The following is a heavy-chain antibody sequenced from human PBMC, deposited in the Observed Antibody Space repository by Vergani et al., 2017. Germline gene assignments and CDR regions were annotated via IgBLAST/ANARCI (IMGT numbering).Heavy chain of an antibody. D-gene: IGHD6-13*01. J-gene: IGHJ4*02. CDR2: IYPGDSDT. CDR3: ARFGYSSPSTADY. Sequence: EVQLVQSGGEVKKPGESLKISCKGSGYSFTNYWIGWVRQMPGKGLEWMGIIYPGDSDTRYSPSFQGQVSISADKSISTAYLQWSSLKASDTAIYYCARFGYSSPSTADYWGQGTLVTVSS. V-gene: IGHV5-51*01. CDR1: GYSFTNYW.